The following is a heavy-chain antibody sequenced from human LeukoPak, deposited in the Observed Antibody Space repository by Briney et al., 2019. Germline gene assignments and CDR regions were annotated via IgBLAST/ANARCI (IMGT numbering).Heavy chain of an antibody. D-gene: IGHD6-13*01. Sequence: PSETLSLTCTVSGGSISSYYWSWIRQPPGKGLEWIGNIYYSGSTNYNPSLKSRVTISVDTSKNQFSLKLSSVTAADTAVYYCARVFPTGYSSSWSYLDYWGQGTLVTVSS. CDR1: GGSISSYY. CDR3: ARVFPTGYSSSWSYLDY. CDR2: IYYSGST. V-gene: IGHV4-59*01. J-gene: IGHJ4*02.